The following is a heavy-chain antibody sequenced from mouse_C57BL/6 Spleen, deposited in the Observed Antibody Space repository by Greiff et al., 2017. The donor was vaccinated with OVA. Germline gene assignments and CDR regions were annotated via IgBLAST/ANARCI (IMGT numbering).Heavy chain of an antibody. V-gene: IGHV1-52*01. D-gene: IGHD1-1*01. CDR2: IDPSDSET. CDR1: GYTFTSYW. CDR3: ARDYYGGGYAMDY. Sequence: QVQLKQPGAELVRPGSSVKLSCKASGYTFTSYWMHWVKQRPIQGLEWIANIDPSDSETHYNQKFKDKATLTVDKSSSTAYMQLSSLTSEDSAVYYCARDYYGGGYAMDYWGQGTSVTVSS. J-gene: IGHJ4*01.